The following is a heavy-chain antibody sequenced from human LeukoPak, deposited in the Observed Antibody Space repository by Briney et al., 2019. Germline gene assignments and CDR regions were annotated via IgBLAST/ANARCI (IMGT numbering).Heavy chain of an antibody. Sequence: ASVKVSCKASGGSFSSYVITWVRQAPGQGLEWMGRIIPVLGVSNFAQKFQGRVTITADKSTNTAHMELSSLRSEDTAVYYCARGWSGSYYYGMDVWGQGTTVTVSS. D-gene: IGHD1-26*01. CDR3: ARGWSGSYYYGMDV. V-gene: IGHV1-69*04. J-gene: IGHJ6*02. CDR1: GGSFSSYV. CDR2: IIPVLGVS.